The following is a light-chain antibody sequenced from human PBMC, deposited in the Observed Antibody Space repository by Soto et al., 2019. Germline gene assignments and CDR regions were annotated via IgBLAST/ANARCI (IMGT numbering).Light chain of an antibody. V-gene: IGKV1-5*01. CDR2: DAS. CDR1: HDLGKW. Sequence: DIQMPQSPSTLSASVGDRVTITCRASHDLGKWLAWYQQKPGTAPKLLVYDASNLHDAVPSRFSGSGSGTHFTLTIRGLQPDDFGTYYGQQYGDSYSFGQGT. J-gene: IGKJ2*01. CDR3: QQYGDSYS.